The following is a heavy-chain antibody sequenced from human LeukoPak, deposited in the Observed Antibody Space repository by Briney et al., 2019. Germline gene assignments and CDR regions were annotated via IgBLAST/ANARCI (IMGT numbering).Heavy chain of an antibody. CDR3: AKDTVDLVATMGVDY. CDR2: ISYDGSNK. V-gene: IGHV3-30*18. CDR1: GFTFSGYG. D-gene: IGHD5-12*01. J-gene: IGHJ4*02. Sequence: PGGSLILSCAASGFTFSGYGMHWVRQAPGKGLEWVAVISYDGSNKYYADSVKGRFTISRDNSKNTLYLQMNSLRAEDTAVYYCAKDTVDLVATMGVDYWGQGTLLTVSS.